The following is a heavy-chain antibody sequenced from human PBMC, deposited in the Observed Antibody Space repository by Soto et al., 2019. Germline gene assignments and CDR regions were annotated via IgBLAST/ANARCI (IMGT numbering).Heavy chain of an antibody. V-gene: IGHV3-30*18. CDR3: AKDQFDGDCSGGSCYHYYYCYGMDV. D-gene: IGHD2-15*01. CDR2: ISYDGSNK. Sequence: PGGSLRLSCAASGFTFSIYGMHWVRHAPGKGLEWVAVISYDGSNKYYADSVKGRFTISRDNSKNTLYLQMNSLRAEDTAVYYCAKDQFDGDCSGGSCYHYYYCYGMDVWGQGTTVTVS. J-gene: IGHJ6*02. CDR1: GFTFSIYG.